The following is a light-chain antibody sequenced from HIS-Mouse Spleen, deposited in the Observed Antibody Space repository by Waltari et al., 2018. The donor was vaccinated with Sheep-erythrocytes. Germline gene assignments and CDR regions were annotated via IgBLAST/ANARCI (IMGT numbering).Light chain of an antibody. Sequence: SYELTQPPSVSVSPGQTASITCSGDTLGDKYACWYQQKPGQSPGLVIYQDSKRPSGIPERFSGSNSGNTATLTISGTQAMDEADYYCQAWDSSTGVFGGGTKLTVL. CDR3: QAWDSSTGV. CDR2: QDS. J-gene: IGLJ2*01. V-gene: IGLV3-1*01. CDR1: TLGDKY.